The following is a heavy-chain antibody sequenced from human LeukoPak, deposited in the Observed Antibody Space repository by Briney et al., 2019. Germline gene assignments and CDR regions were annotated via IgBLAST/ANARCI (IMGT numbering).Heavy chain of an antibody. Sequence: GAAVTVSCMASGGTFSSYAIRWVGQAPGQGLEWVGGVIPFLGTAHYAQKFQGRGTLTADESTSTAYMEPSSLRSDDTAVYYCARDPVVRGVIISPGGYGMDVWGKGTTVTVPS. D-gene: IGHD3-10*01. CDR3: ARDPVVRGVIISPGGYGMDV. CDR1: GGTFSSYA. J-gene: IGHJ6*04. CDR2: VIPFLGTA. V-gene: IGHV1-69*13.